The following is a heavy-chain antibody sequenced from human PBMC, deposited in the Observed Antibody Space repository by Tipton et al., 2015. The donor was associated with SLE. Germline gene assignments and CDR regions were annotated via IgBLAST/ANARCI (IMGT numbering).Heavy chain of an antibody. V-gene: IGHV1-3*01. Sequence: QLVQSGPEVKKPGASVKLSCKASGYFFTHYTIHWVRRGPGQGLEWMGWINADNGNTRYSQKFQGRVTFTRDTSATTAYMELSSLTSEDTAVYYCARDDFSNFYDYWGQGTLVTVSS. CDR3: ARDDFSNFYDY. CDR2: INADNGNT. J-gene: IGHJ4*02. D-gene: IGHD4-11*01. CDR1: GYFFTHYT.